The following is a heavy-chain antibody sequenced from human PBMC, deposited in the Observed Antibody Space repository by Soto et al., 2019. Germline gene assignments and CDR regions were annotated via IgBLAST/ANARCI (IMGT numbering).Heavy chain of an antibody. CDR1: GDSMSNYY. J-gene: IGHJ4*02. Sequence: QVQLQESGPGLLKPSETLSLTCSVSGDSMSNYYWSWIRQPPGKGLEWIGYIYYSGSTNYNPSLKSLVTMSIDTSKKQFSLKLSSVTAADTAVYYCARNYDRLDYWGQGTLVTVSS. CDR3: ARNYDRLDY. V-gene: IGHV4-59*01. CDR2: IYYSGST. D-gene: IGHD3-3*01.